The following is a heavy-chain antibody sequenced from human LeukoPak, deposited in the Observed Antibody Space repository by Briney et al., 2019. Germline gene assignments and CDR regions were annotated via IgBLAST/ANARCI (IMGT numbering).Heavy chain of an antibody. CDR3: AKGPIFGRYCSSTSFYLPPATPLDY. V-gene: IGHV3-23*01. J-gene: IGHJ4*02. Sequence: QAGGSLRLSCAASRFTFSSYAMSWVRPAPGKGLEWVSAISGSGGSTYYADSVKGRFTISRDNSKNTLYLQMNSLRAEDTAVYYCAKGPIFGRYCSSTSFYLPPATPLDYWGQGTLVTVSS. D-gene: IGHD2-2*01. CDR1: RFTFSSYA. CDR2: ISGSGGST.